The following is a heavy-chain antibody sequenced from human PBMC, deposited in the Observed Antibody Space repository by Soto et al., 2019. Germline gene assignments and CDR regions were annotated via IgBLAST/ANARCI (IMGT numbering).Heavy chain of an antibody. J-gene: IGHJ4*02. V-gene: IGHV3-7*01. CDR1: GFTFSSYW. CDR3: ARVDDSAWYTRGY. D-gene: IGHD6-19*01. CDR2: IKQDGSET. Sequence: SGGSLRLSCGASGFTFSSYWMNWVRQAPGKGLEWVANIKQDGSETSYVDSVKGRFTISRDDAKNSLYLQMNSLRAEDTAVYYCARVDDSAWYTRGYWGQGTLVTVSS.